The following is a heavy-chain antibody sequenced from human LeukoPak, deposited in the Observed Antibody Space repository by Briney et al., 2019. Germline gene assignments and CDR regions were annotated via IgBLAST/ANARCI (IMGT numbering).Heavy chain of an antibody. J-gene: IGHJ4*02. V-gene: IGHV1-69*05. D-gene: IGHD3-22*01. CDR2: IIPIFGTA. Sequence: SVEVSCKASGGTFSSYAISWVRQAPGQGLEWMGGIIPIFGTANYAQKFQGRVTMTRDTSTSTVYMELSSLRSEDTAVYYCARAQYYFDSSGDYWGQGTLVTVSS. CDR1: GGTFSSYA. CDR3: ARAQYYFDSSGDY.